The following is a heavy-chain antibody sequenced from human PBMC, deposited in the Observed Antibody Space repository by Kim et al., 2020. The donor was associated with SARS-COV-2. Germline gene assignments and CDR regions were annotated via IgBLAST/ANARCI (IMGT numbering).Heavy chain of an antibody. D-gene: IGHD2-21*01. CDR2: ISGCGGHT. V-gene: IGHV3-23*01. CDR1: GFTFSHFA. J-gene: IGHJ4*02. Sequence: GGSLRLSCAASGFTFSHFAMNWVRQAPGQGLEWVSTISGCGGHTYYADSVKGRFTISRDNSNDTLYLQMTSLRADDTAIYYCAKLPIKELLPNSLDYWGQGTLVTVS. CDR3: AKLPIKELLPNSLDY.